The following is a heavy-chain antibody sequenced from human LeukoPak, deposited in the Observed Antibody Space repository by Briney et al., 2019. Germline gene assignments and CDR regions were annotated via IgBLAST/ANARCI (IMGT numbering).Heavy chain of an antibody. CDR1: GFTFSSYA. V-gene: IGHV3-30*04. Sequence: GGSLRLSCAASGFTFSSYAMHWVRQAPGKGLEWVAVISYDGSNKYYADSVKGRFTISRDNSKNTLYLQMNSLRAEDTAVYYCARDRKGALNYGMDVWGQGTTVTVSS. CDR3: ARDRKGALNYGMDV. J-gene: IGHJ6*02. CDR2: ISYDGSNK.